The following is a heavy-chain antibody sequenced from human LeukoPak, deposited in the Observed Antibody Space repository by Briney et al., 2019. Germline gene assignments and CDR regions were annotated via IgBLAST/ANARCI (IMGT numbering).Heavy chain of an antibody. V-gene: IGHV4-61*02. CDR2: IYTSGST. CDR1: GGSISSGSYY. D-gene: IGHD6-13*01. CDR3: YSIAATGTSYYYYYMDV. J-gene: IGHJ6*03. Sequence: SETLSLTCTVSGGSISSGSYYWSWIRQPAGKGLEWIGRIYTSGSTNYNPSLKSRVTISVDTSKNQFSLKLSSVTAADTAVYYCYSIAATGTSYYYYYMDVWGKGTTVTISS.